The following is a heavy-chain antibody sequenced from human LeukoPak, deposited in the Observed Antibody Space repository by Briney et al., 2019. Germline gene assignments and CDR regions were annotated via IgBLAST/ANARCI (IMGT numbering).Heavy chain of an antibody. V-gene: IGHV4-59*01. D-gene: IGHD7-27*01. J-gene: IGHJ4*02. CDR3: ARAQLTGLYFDY. Sequence: PSETLSLTCTVSGGSISSYYWSWIRQPPGKGLEWIGYIYYSGSTNYNPSLKSRVTISVDTSKNQFSLKLSSVTAADTAVYYCARAQLTGLYFDYWGQGTLVTVSS. CDR2: IYYSGST. CDR1: GGSISSYY.